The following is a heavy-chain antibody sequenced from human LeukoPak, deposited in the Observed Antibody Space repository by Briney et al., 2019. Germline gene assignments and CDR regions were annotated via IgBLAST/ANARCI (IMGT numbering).Heavy chain of an antibody. CDR2: IRYDGSNK. Sequence: GGSLRLSCAASGFTFSSYGMHWVRQAPGKGLEWVAFIRYDGSNKYYADSVKGRFTISRDNSKNTLYLQMNNLRAEDTAVYYCAKGRRAPLVGTTTKSWLDYWGQGTLVTVSS. V-gene: IGHV3-30*02. CDR3: AKGRRAPLVGTTTKSWLDY. J-gene: IGHJ4*02. D-gene: IGHD1-26*01. CDR1: GFTFSSYG.